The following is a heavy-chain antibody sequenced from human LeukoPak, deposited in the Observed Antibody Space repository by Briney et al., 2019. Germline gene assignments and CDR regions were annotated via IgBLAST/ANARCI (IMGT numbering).Heavy chain of an antibody. V-gene: IGHV3-48*01. Sequence: GGSLRLSCAASGFTFSTYSMNWVRQAPGKGLEWVSYISSSSSTIYYADSVKGRFTISRDNSKNTLYLQMNSLRAEDTAVYYCAKDPYYYGSGSPRYFDYWGQGTPVTVSS. D-gene: IGHD3-10*01. CDR1: GFTFSTYS. CDR2: ISSSSSTI. CDR3: AKDPYYYGSGSPRYFDY. J-gene: IGHJ4*02.